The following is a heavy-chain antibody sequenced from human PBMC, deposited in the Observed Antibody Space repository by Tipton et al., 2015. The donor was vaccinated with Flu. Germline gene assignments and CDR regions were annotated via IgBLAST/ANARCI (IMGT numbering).Heavy chain of an antibody. CDR2: INLGGSQK. V-gene: IGHV3-7*01. J-gene: IGHJ5*02. CDR1: GLTFSDYW. Sequence: GSLRLSCEASGLTFSDYWMNWVRQAPGRGLEWVANINLGGSQKKYVDSVKDRFVISRDNAKNSLYLEMNSLRGDDTAVYFCAGWGADVSWGRGTLVTVSS. D-gene: IGHD4/OR15-4a*01. CDR3: AGWGADVS.